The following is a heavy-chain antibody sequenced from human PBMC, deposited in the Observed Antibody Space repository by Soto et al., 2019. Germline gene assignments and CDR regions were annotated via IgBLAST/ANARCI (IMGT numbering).Heavy chain of an antibody. V-gene: IGHV6-1*01. J-gene: IGHJ4*02. CDR2: TYYRSQWFN. Sequence: PSQTLSLTCAISGDSVSSNTVAWDWIRQSPSRGLEWLGRTYYRSQWFNDYAVSVKSRMTINADTSKNQFSLQLNYVTPEDTAVYYCARLIGTSWFVGWGQGTPVTVPQ. CDR1: GDSVSSNTVA. D-gene: IGHD6-13*01. CDR3: ARLIGTSWFVG.